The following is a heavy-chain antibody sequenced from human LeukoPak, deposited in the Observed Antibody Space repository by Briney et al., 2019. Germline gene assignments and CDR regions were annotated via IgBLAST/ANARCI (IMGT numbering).Heavy chain of an antibody. Sequence: SETLSLTCTVSGYSISSGNYWDWIRQPPGKGLEWIGSIYHSGSTYHNPSLKSRVTISVDTSKSQFSLKLSSVTAADTAVYYCAKRYCSSTTCYDDRGAFDYWGQGTLVTVSS. D-gene: IGHD2-2*01. CDR2: IYHSGST. CDR1: GYSISSGNY. J-gene: IGHJ4*02. V-gene: IGHV4-38-2*02. CDR3: AKRYCSSTTCYDDRGAFDY.